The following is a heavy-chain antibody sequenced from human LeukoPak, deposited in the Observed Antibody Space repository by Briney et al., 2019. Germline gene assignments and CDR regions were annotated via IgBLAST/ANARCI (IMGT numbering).Heavy chain of an antibody. D-gene: IGHD3-10*01. CDR3: TSRSGSPFES. CDR1: GLTVSNNY. CDR2: IYGGGNT. V-gene: IGHV3-66*01. J-gene: IGHJ4*02. Sequence: GGSLRLSCVASGLTVSNNYMTWVRQAPGKGLEWVSFIYGGGNTYYADSVKARFTISRDNFRNTLYLQMNSLRAEDTAVYYCTSRSGSPFESWGQGTLVTVSS.